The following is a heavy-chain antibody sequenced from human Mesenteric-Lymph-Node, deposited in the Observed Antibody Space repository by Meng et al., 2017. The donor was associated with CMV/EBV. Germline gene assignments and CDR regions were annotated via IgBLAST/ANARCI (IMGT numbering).Heavy chain of an antibody. Sequence: ETLSLTCNVSGVSISSYYWSWIRQPPGKGLEWMGIIYPGDSDTRYSPSFQGQVTISVDKSINTAYLQWRSLKASDTAMYYCARRGPIVGANWFDPWGQGTLVTVSS. CDR3: ARRGPIVGANWFDP. CDR2: IYPGDSDT. CDR1: GVSISSYY. J-gene: IGHJ5*02. D-gene: IGHD1-26*01. V-gene: IGHV5-51*01.